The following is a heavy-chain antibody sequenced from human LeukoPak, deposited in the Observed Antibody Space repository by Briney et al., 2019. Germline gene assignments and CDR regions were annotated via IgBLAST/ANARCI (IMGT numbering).Heavy chain of an antibody. D-gene: IGHD1-1*01. V-gene: IGHV3-30*18. CDR2: ISYDGSNK. J-gene: IGHJ5*02. Sequence: GRSLRLSCAASGFTFSSYGMHWVRQAPGKELEWVAVISYDGSNKYYADSVKGRFTISRGNSKNTLYLQMNSLRAEDTAVYYCAKDGGTSGFDPWGQGTLVTVSS. CDR3: AKDGGTSGFDP. CDR1: GFTFSSYG.